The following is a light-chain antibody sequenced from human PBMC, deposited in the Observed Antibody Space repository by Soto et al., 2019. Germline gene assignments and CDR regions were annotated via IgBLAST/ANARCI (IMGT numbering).Light chain of an antibody. V-gene: IGKV1-9*01. CDR3: QQLNSYPLYT. J-gene: IGKJ2*01. CDR2: AAS. Sequence: DIQLTQSPSFLSASVGDRVTITCRASQGISSYLAWYQQKPGKAPKLLIYAASTLQSGVPSRFSVSGSGTEFTLRISSLQPEDFATYYCQQLNSYPLYTFGQGTKLEIK. CDR1: QGISSY.